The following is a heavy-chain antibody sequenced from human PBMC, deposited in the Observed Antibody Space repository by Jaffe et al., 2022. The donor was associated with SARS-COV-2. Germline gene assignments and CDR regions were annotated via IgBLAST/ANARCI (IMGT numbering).Heavy chain of an antibody. V-gene: IGHV3-23*01. D-gene: IGHD2-2*01. CDR2: ISGSGGST. Sequence: EVQLLESGGGLVQPGGSLRLSCAASGFTFSSYAMSWVRQAPGKGLEWVSAISGSGGSTYYADSVKGRFTISRDNSKNTLYLQMNSLRAEDTAVYYCAKRGGDCSSTSCYYFDYWGQGTLVTVSS. CDR3: AKRGGDCSSTSCYYFDY. J-gene: IGHJ4*02. CDR1: GFTFSSYA.